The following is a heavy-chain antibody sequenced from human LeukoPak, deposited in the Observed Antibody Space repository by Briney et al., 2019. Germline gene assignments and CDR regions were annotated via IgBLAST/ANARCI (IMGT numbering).Heavy chain of an antibody. CDR2: FKTNSGQV. CDR3: ARSVPDYTRFDY. Sequence: PGGSLRLSCVASGFTFSDYAMNWVRQAPGKGLEWVSTFKTNSGQVYYAESVRGWFTISRVNPKNTVYLEMSSLRAEDTALYFCARSVPDYTRFDYWGQGALVTVSS. D-gene: IGHD4-11*01. J-gene: IGHJ4*02. CDR1: GFTFSDYA. V-gene: IGHV3-23*01.